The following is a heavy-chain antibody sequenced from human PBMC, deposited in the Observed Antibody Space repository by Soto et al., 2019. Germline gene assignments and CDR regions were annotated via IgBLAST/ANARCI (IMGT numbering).Heavy chain of an antibody. Sequence: GGSLRLSCAASGFTFISYPLSWVRQAPGKGLEWVSAISGSGGSTYYADSVKGRFTISRDNSKNTLYLQMNSLRAEDTAVYYCAKGIYDILTGYSLAFDDRVQGTLVTVSS. CDR2: ISGSGGST. CDR1: GFTFISYP. V-gene: IGHV3-23*01. J-gene: IGHJ4*01. CDR3: AKGIYDILTGYSLAFDD. D-gene: IGHD3-9*01.